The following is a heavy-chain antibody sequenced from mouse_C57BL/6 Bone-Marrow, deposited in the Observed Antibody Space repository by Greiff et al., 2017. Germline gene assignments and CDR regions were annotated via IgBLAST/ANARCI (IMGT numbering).Heavy chain of an antibody. D-gene: IGHD1-1*01. CDR2: IYPGGGYT. CDR3: AKYYYGSSHQYDFGY. V-gene: IGHV1-63*01. Sequence: QVQLQQSGAELVRPGTSVKMSCKASGYTFTNYWIGWAKQRPGHGLEWIGEIYPGGGYTNYNEKFKGKATLTADKSSSTAYMQFSSLTSEDSAIYYGAKYYYGSSHQYDFGYWGKGTTLTVAS. CDR1: GYTFTNYW. J-gene: IGHJ2*01.